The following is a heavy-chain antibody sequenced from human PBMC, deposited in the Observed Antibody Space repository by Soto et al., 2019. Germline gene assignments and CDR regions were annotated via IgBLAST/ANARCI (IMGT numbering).Heavy chain of an antibody. CDR2: ISYDGSNK. V-gene: IGHV3-30-3*01. J-gene: IGHJ4*02. Sequence: PRLSCAASGFTFSSYAMHWVRQAPGKGLKWVAVISYDGSNKYYADSVKGRFTISRDNSKNTLYLQMNSLRAEDTAVYYCASPYDSSGYYYVVAYWGQGTLVTVSS. D-gene: IGHD3-22*01. CDR1: GFTFSSYA. CDR3: ASPYDSSGYYYVVAY.